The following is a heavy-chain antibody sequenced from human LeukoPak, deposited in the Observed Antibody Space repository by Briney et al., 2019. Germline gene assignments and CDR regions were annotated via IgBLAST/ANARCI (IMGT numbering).Heavy chain of an antibody. CDR3: ARGGIVVVPAAIPFDY. J-gene: IGHJ4*02. CDR1: GGSISSSNW. CDR2: IYHSGST. Sequence: QPSGTLSLTCAVSGGSISSSNWWSWVRQPPGKGLEWIGEIYHSGSTNYNPSLKSRVTISVDKSKNQFSLKLSSVTAADTAVYYCARGGIVVVPAAIPFDYWGQGTLVTVSS. V-gene: IGHV4-4*02. D-gene: IGHD2-2*01.